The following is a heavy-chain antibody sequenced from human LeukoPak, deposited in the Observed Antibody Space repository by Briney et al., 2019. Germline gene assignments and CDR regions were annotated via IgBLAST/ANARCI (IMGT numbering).Heavy chain of an antibody. J-gene: IGHJ4*02. V-gene: IGHV3-23*01. D-gene: IGHD3-10*01. CDR2: ISGSGGST. CDR3: AHASMVQGVTFDY. CDR1: GFTFSSYA. Sequence: GGSLRLSCAASGFTFSSYAMSWVRQAPGKGLEWVSAISGSGGSTYYADSVKGRFTISRDNSKNTLYLQMNSLRAEDTAVYYCAHASMVQGVTFDYWGQGILVTVSS.